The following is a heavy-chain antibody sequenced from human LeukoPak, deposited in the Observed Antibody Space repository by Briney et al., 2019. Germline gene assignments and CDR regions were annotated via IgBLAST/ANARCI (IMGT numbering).Heavy chain of an antibody. CDR3: ATTYYYIAGSYSY. V-gene: IGHV7-4-1*02. CDR1: GYTFNKYA. Sequence: ASVKVSCKASGYTFNKYAMNWVRQAPGQGLEWMGWINTNTGNPTYAQDFTGRFAFSLDTSVSTAYLQISSLKAEDTAVYYCATTYYYIAGSYSYWGQGTLVTVSS. J-gene: IGHJ4*02. D-gene: IGHD2-15*01. CDR2: INTNTGNP.